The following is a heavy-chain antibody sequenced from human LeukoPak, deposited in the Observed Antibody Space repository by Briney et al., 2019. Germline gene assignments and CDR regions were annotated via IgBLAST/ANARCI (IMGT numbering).Heavy chain of an antibody. J-gene: IGHJ4*02. CDR1: GGSFSGYY. V-gene: IGHV4-34*01. CDR2: INHSGST. CDR3: ARATYSGYEYFDY. Sequence: KPSETLSLTCAVYGGSFSGYYWGWIRRPPGKGLEWIGEINHSGSTNYNPSLKSRVTISVDTSKNQFSLKLSSVTAADTAVYYCARATYSGYEYFDYWGQGTLVTVSS. D-gene: IGHD5-12*01.